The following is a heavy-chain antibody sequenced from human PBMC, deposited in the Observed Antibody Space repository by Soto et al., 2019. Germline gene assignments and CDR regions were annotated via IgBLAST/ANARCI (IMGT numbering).Heavy chain of an antibody. CDR3: ARPSGWSNYYYYYMDV. V-gene: IGHV4-39*01. CDR2: IYYSGST. CDR1: GGSISSSSYY. J-gene: IGHJ6*03. Sequence: PSETLSLTCTVSGGSISSSSYYWGWIRQPPGKGLEWIGSIYYSGSTYYNPSLKSRVTISVDTSKNQFSLKLSSVTAADTAVYYCARPSGWSNYYYYYMDVWGKGTTVTVSS. D-gene: IGHD6-19*01.